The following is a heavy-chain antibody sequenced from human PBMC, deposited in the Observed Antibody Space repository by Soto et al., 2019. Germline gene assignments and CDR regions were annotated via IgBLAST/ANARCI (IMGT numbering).Heavy chain of an antibody. V-gene: IGHV3-53*01. J-gene: IGHJ6*02. Sequence: GESLKISCAASGFSDRSSQMSWVRQAPGKGLEWVSVIFIDGTTHYGVSVKGRFTISRDSARNTLYLQMNGLRVDDTAVYYCARPVATAFYYYGMDVWGQGTPVTVSS. CDR3: ARPVATAFYYYGMDV. D-gene: IGHD2-15*01. CDR2: IFIDGTT. CDR1: GFSDRSSQ.